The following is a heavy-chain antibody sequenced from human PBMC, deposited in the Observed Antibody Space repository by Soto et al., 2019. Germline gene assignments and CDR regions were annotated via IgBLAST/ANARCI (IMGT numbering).Heavy chain of an antibody. CDR3: ARGTDSDIVVVVAATPEDY. CDR1: GFTFSSYA. CDR2: ISGSGGSR. J-gene: IGHJ4*02. Sequence: EVQLLESGGGLVQPGGSLRLSCAASGFTFSSYALSWVRQAPGKGLEWVSAISGSGGSRYYADSVKGRFTISRDNSKNTLYLQMNSLRAEDTAVYYCARGTDSDIVVVVAATPEDYWGQGTLVTVSS. V-gene: IGHV3-23*01. D-gene: IGHD2-15*01.